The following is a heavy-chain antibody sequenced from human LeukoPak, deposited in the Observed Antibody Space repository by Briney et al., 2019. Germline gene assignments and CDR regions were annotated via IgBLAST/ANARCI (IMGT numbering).Heavy chain of an antibody. Sequence: GGSLRLSCAAFGFTVNNAWMSWVRQAPGKGLEWVGRIKRQTDGGTTDYAAPVKGRFTISRDDSKNTLYLQMNSLKTEDTAVYYCTTAPRSDYWGQGTLVTVSS. J-gene: IGHJ4*02. V-gene: IGHV3-15*01. CDR1: GFTVNNAW. CDR2: IKRQTDGGTT. CDR3: TTAPRSDY.